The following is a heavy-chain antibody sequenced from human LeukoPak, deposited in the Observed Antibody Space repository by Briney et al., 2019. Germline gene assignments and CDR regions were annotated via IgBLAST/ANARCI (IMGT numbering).Heavy chain of an antibody. CDR1: GGTFSSYA. V-gene: IGHV1-69*04. D-gene: IGHD2-15*01. CDR2: IIPILGIA. CDR3: AREPRYCSGGSCSYYFDY. J-gene: IGHJ4*02. Sequence: VASVKVSCKASGGTFSSYAISWVRQAPGQGLEWMGRIIPILGIANYAQKFQGRVTITADKSTSTAYMELSSLRSEDTAVYYCAREPRYCSGGSCSYYFDYWGQGTLVTVSS.